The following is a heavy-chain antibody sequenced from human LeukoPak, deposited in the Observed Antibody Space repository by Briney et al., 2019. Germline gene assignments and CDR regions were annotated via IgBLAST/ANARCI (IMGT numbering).Heavy chain of an antibody. J-gene: IGHJ4*02. Sequence: SQTLSLTCTVSGGSISSGSYYWSWIRQPAGKGLEWIGRIYTSGSTNYNPSLKSRVTISVDTSKNQFSLKLSSVTAADTAVYYCARGDRRFDYWGQGTPVTVSS. CDR3: ARGDRRFDY. CDR2: IYTSGST. V-gene: IGHV4-61*02. CDR1: GGSISSGSYY.